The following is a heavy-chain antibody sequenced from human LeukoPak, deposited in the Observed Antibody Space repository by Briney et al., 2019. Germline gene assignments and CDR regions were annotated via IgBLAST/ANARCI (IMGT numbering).Heavy chain of an antibody. D-gene: IGHD3-10*02. J-gene: IGHJ6*04. CDR2: ISNTSSYI. CDR3: AELGITMIGGV. Sequence: PGGSLRLSCDASGFSFTDYSINWVRQAPGKGLAWVASISNTSSYIYYADSVKGRFTISRDNAKSSLYLQMNSLRAEDTAVYYCAELGITMIGGVWGKGTTVTISS. V-gene: IGHV3-21*01. CDR1: GFSFTDYS.